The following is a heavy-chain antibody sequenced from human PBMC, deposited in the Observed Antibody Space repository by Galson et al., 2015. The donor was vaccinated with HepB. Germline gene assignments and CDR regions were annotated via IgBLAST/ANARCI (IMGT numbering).Heavy chain of an antibody. CDR2: ISYDGSNK. V-gene: IGHV3-30-3*01. Sequence: SLRLSCAASGFTFGSCAMHWVRQAPGKGLEWVAVISYDGSNKNYADSVNGRYTISRDNSKNTLYLQVNSLQADDTAVYYCARAGYKANGGYSHYWGQGTLVTVSS. J-gene: IGHJ4*02. CDR3: ARAGYKANGGYSHY. CDR1: GFTFGSCA. D-gene: IGHD3-22*01.